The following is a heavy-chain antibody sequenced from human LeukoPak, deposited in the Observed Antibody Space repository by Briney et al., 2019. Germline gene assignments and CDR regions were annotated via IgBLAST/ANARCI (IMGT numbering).Heavy chain of an antibody. CDR1: GGSISSYY. CDR2: IYYSGST. Sequence: PSETLSLTCTVSGGSISSYYWSWIRQPPGKGLEWIGYIYYSGSTNYNPSLKSRVTISVDTSKNQFSLKLSSVTAADTAVYYCARVQLMTGTHLARYFDLWGRGTLVTVSS. CDR3: ARVQLMTGTHLARYFDL. D-gene: IGHD1-20*01. J-gene: IGHJ2*01. V-gene: IGHV4-59*01.